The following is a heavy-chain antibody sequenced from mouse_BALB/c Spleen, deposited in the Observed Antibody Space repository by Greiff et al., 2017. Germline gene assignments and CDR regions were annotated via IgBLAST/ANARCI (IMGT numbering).Heavy chain of an antibody. D-gene: IGHD2-2*01. CDR3: ARLLWLRQGYYFDY. CDR2: INPYNDGT. Sequence: VQLKESGPELVKPGASVKMSCKASGYTFTSYVMHWVKQKPGQGLEWIGYINPYNDGTKYNEKFKGKATLTSDKSSSTAYMELSSLTSEDSAVYYCARLLWLRQGYYFDYWGQGTTLTVSS. J-gene: IGHJ2*01. V-gene: IGHV1-14*01. CDR1: GYTFTSYV.